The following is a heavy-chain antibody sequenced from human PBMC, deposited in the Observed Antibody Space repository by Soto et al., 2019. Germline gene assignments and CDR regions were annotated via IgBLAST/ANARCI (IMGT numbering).Heavy chain of an antibody. CDR3: AKDRIRGAMVRGDPFDY. D-gene: IGHD3-10*01. V-gene: IGHV3-23*01. CDR1: GFTFSSYA. CDR2: ISGSGGST. J-gene: IGHJ4*02. Sequence: GGSLRLSCAASGFTFSSYAMSWVRQAPGKGLEWVSAISGSGGSTYYADSVKGRFTISKDNSKNTLYLQMNSLRAEDTAVYYCAKDRIRGAMVRGDPFDYWGQGTLVTVSS.